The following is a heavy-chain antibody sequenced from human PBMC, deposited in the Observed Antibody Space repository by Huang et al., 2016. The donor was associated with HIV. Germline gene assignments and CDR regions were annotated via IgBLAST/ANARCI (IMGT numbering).Heavy chain of an antibody. Sequence: QVQLVESGGGVVQPGRSLRLSCAASGFTFGTYGMHWVGQAPGKGLEWVAVVSYDGNNKLYTDSVKGRFTVSRDNSKNAVYLQMNSLRIEDAAVYYCAKSGEGYRSGDCYHSFDSWGQGTLVTVSS. V-gene: IGHV3-30*18. CDR2: VSYDGNNK. CDR1: GFTFGTYG. CDR3: AKSGEGYRSGDCYHSFDS. J-gene: IGHJ4*02. D-gene: IGHD2-21*02.